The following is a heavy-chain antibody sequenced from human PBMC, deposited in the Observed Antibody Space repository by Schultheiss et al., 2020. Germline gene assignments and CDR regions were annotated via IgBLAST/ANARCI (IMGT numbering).Heavy chain of an antibody. CDR3: ARETPRSGTRHLDY. V-gene: IGHV3-30*16. Sequence: GESLKISCAASGFSFSDSAMHWVRQAPGKGLEWVAVISYDGGHQLYADSVQGRFIISRDNSRNTLFLQMDRLTTEDTAIFYCARETPRSGTRHLDYWGQGTLVTVSS. J-gene: IGHJ4*02. CDR2: ISYDGGHQ. D-gene: IGHD3-10*01. CDR1: GFSFSDSA.